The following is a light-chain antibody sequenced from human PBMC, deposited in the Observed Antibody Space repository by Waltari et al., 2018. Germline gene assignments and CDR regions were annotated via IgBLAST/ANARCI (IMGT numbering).Light chain of an antibody. Sequence: QSALTQPASVSGSPGQSITISCTGTSSDVGSYNYVSWYQQHPGKAPKLMIYEVTTRPSGVSNRFSGSKSGNTASLAISGLQAEDEADYYCSSYTSSSTLVFGVGTKVTVL. CDR1: SSDVGSYNY. CDR2: EVT. CDR3: SSYTSSSTLV. V-gene: IGLV2-14*01. J-gene: IGLJ1*01.